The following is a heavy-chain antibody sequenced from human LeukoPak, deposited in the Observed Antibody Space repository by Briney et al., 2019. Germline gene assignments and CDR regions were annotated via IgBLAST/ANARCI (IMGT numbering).Heavy chain of an antibody. CDR3: ARRYYYESRLDY. CDR1: RGSISSYY. J-gene: IGHJ4*02. D-gene: IGHD3-22*01. Sequence: PSETLSLTCTVSRGSISSYYWSWIRQPPGKGLEWIGYIYNGGSTSYNPSLKGRVTISVDTSKNQFSLKLSSVTAADTAVYYCARRYYYESRLDYWGQGTLVTVSS. V-gene: IGHV4-59*12. CDR2: IYNGGST.